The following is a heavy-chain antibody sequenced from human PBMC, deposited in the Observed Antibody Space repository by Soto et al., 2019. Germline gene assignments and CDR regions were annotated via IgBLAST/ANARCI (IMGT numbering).Heavy chain of an antibody. V-gene: IGHV3-30*18. Sequence: GGSLRLSCAASGFTFSSYGIHWVRQAPGKGLEWVAVISYDGSNKYYADSVEGRCTISRDNSKNTLYMQMNRLIAEDTAVYYCANSMVRGVIINYYGMDVWGQGTTVTVSS. CDR1: GFTFSSYG. J-gene: IGHJ6*02. CDR2: ISYDGSNK. CDR3: ANSMVRGVIINYYGMDV. D-gene: IGHD3-10*01.